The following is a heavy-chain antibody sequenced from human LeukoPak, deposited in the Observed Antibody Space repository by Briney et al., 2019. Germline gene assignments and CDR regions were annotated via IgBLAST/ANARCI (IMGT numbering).Heavy chain of an antibody. D-gene: IGHD4-23*01. CDR2: IKQDGSEK. V-gene: IGHV3-7*01. Sequence: PGGSLRLSCAASGFTFSSYWMSWVRQAPGTGLEWVANIKQDGSEKYYVDSVKGRFTISRDNAKNSLYLQMYSLRVEDTAVYYCATLPTRGNSFIGNWFDPWGQGTLVTVSS. CDR1: GFTFSSYW. CDR3: ATLPTRGNSFIGNWFDP. J-gene: IGHJ5*02.